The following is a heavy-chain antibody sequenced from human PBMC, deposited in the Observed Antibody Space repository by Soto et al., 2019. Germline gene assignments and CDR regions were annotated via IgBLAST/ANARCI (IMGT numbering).Heavy chain of an antibody. CDR2: ITSSSSYT. J-gene: IGHJ4*02. CDR3: ARSLDYGDYVFDY. Sequence: TGGSLRLSCAASGFTFSDYYMSWIRQAPGKGLEWVSSITSSSSYTNYADSVEGRFTISRDNARNSLYLQTNSLRAEDTAVYYCARSLDYGDYVFDYWGQGALVTVSS. V-gene: IGHV3-11*06. CDR1: GFTFSDYY. D-gene: IGHD4-17*01.